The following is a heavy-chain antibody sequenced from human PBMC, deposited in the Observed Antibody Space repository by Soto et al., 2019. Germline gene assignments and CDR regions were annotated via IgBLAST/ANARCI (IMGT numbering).Heavy chain of an antibody. V-gene: IGHV1-69*13. J-gene: IGHJ6*02. CDR2: IIPIFGTA. CDR1: GGTFSSYA. CDR3: ASSMIGQQLPPNYYYGMDV. D-gene: IGHD6-13*01. Sequence: SVKVSCKASGGTFSSYAISWVRQAPGQGLEWMGGIIPIFGTANYAQKFQGRVTITADESTSTAYMELSSLRSEDTAVYYCASSMIGQQLPPNYYYGMDVWGQGTTATVSS.